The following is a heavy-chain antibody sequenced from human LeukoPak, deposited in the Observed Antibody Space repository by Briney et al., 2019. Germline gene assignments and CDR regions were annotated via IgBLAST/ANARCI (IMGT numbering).Heavy chain of an antibody. CDR2: IKQDGSEK. V-gene: IGHV3-7*01. D-gene: IGHD3-10*01. CDR3: TRDFQGRYYYHMDV. J-gene: IGHJ6*03. CDR1: GFTFSSYW. Sequence: GGSLRLSCAASGFTFSSYWMSWVRQAPGKGLEWVANIKQDGSEKYYVDSVKGRLTISRDNAKNSLFLQMNSLRAEDTAVYYCTRDFQGRYYYHMDVWGKGTTVTVSS.